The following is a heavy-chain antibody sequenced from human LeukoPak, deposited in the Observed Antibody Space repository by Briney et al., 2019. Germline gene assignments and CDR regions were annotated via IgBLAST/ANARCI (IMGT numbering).Heavy chain of an antibody. CDR2: IYYSGST. CDR1: GGSISSSSYY. CDR3: ARLHPTVVAATPGYYYYMDV. V-gene: IGHV4-39*07. J-gene: IGHJ6*03. Sequence: SETLSLTCTVSGGSISSSSYYWGWIRQPPGKGLEWIGSIYYSGSTYYNPSLKSRVTMSVDTSKNQFSLKLSSVTAADTAVYYCARLHPTVVAATPGYYYYMDVWGKGTTVTISS. D-gene: IGHD2-15*01.